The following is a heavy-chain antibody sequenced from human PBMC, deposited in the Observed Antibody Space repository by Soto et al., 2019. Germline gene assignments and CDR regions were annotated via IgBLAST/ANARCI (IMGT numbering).Heavy chain of an antibody. Sequence: QVQLQESGPGLVKPSQTLSLTCTVSGGSISSGGYYWSWIRQHPGKGLEWIGYIYYSGSTYYNPSLKSRVTISVDTSKNHFSLKLSSVTAADTAVYYCARSQSGRAAQYFQHWGQGTLVTVSS. CDR1: GGSISSGGYY. CDR3: ARSQSGRAAQYFQH. J-gene: IGHJ1*01. CDR2: IYYSGST. V-gene: IGHV4-31*03. D-gene: IGHD2-15*01.